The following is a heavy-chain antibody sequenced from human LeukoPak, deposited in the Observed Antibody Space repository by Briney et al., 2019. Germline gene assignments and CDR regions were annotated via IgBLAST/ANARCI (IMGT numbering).Heavy chain of an antibody. CDR3: ARSFRSYSWGD. J-gene: IGHJ4*02. CDR2: ITSSSSYI. V-gene: IGHV3-21*01. Sequence: GGSLRLSCAASGFTFSSYSMNWVRQAPGKGLEWVSSITSSSSYIYYADSVKGRFTISRDNAKNSLYLQMNSLRAEDTAVYYCARSFRSYSWGDWGQGTLVTVSS. CDR1: GFTFSSYS. D-gene: IGHD1-26*01.